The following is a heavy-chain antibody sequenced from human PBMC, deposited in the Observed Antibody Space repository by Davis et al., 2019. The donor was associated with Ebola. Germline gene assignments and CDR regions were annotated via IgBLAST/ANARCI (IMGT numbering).Heavy chain of an antibody. J-gene: IGHJ4*02. V-gene: IGHV4-31*03. CDR1: GGSISSGGYY. Sequence: PSETLSLTCTVSGGSISSGGYYWSWIRQHPGKGLEWIGYIYYSGSTYYNPSLKSRVTISVDTSKNQFSLKLSSVTAADTAVYYCARDQNFHASPFDYWGQGTLVTVSS. D-gene: IGHD2/OR15-2a*01. CDR3: ARDQNFHASPFDY. CDR2: IYYSGST.